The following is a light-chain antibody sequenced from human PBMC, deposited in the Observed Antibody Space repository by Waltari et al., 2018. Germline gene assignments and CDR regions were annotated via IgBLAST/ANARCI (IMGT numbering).Light chain of an antibody. CDR2: KTS. V-gene: IGKV1-5*03. CDR3: QQYNSYPFT. Sequence: DIQMTQSPSTLSASVGDRVTIICRASQRLSSYLAWYQQKPGKAPKHLIYKTSSLETGVPSSFSGTGSGTEFTLTISSLQPDDIATYYCQQYNSYPFTFGPGTKVDIK. J-gene: IGKJ3*01. CDR1: QRLSSY.